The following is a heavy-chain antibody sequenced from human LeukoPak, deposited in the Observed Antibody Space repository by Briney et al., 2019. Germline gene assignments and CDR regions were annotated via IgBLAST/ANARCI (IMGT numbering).Heavy chain of an antibody. D-gene: IGHD3-3*01. J-gene: IGHJ3*01. Sequence: SEPLSLTCAVYGGSFSDHYWIWIRQPPGEGLEYIGEIIQSGRINFNPSLKSRVTISLDTSKNQFSLRLSSVTAADTAVYYCARAISDFWSGYPSGGAFDLWGQGTMVTVSS. CDR2: IIQSGRI. V-gene: IGHV4-34*12. CDR1: GGSFSDHY. CDR3: ARAISDFWSGYPSGGAFDL.